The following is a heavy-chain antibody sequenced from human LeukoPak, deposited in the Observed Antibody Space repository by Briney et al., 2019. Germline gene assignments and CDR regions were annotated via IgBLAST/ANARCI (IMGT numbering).Heavy chain of an antibody. Sequence: ASVRVSCTASGYSFIGYYIHWVRQAPGQGREWMGWINPNSGGANYAQKFQGRVTMTRETSISTAYMELSRLRSDDTAVYYCARVEDHRPYYYYGMDVWGQGTPVTVSS. J-gene: IGHJ6*02. CDR2: INPNSGGA. CDR1: GYSFIGYY. CDR3: ARVEDHRPYYYYGMDV. V-gene: IGHV1-2*02.